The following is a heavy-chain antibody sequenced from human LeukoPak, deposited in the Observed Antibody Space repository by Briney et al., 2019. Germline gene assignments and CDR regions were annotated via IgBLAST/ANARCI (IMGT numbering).Heavy chain of an antibody. CDR1: GFTFSNVW. CDR3: ARHREGGKEIDY. V-gene: IGHV4-59*08. CDR2: IYYSGST. J-gene: IGHJ4*02. Sequence: PGGSLRLSCAASGFTFSNVWMSWVRQAPGEGLEWIGYIYYSGSTNYNPSLKSRVTISVDTSKNQFSLKLSSVTAADTAVYYCARHREGGKEIDYWGQGTLVTVSS. D-gene: IGHD3-16*01.